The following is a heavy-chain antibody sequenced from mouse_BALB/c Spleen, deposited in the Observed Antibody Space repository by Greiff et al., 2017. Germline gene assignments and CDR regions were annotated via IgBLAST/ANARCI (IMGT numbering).Heavy chain of an antibody. CDR2: IDPANGNT. V-gene: IGHV14-3*02. CDR3: ALSYYRYDDAMDY. CDR1: GFNIKDTY. D-gene: IGHD2-14*01. Sequence: VQLQQSGAELVKPGASVKLSCTASGFNIKDTYMHWVKQRPEQGLEWIGRIDPANGNTKYDPKFQGKATITADTSSNTAYLQLSSLTSEDTAVYYCALSYYRYDDAMDYWGQGTSVTVSS. J-gene: IGHJ4*01.